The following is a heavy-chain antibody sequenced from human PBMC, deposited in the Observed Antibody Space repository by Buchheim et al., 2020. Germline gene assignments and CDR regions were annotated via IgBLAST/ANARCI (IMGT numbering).Heavy chain of an antibody. CDR1: GFTFSSYG. Sequence: QVQLVESGGGVVQPGRSLRLSCAASGFTFSSYGMHWVRQAPGKGLEWVAVISYDGSNKYYADSVKGRFTISRDNSKNTLYLQMNSLRAEDTAVYYCAKALNVLMVYAFDIWGQGT. J-gene: IGHJ3*02. CDR3: AKALNVLMVYAFDI. V-gene: IGHV3-30*18. D-gene: IGHD2-8*01. CDR2: ISYDGSNK.